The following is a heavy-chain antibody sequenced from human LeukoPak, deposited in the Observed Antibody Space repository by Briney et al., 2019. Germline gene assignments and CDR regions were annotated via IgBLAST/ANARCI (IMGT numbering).Heavy chain of an antibody. CDR1: GYTFTSYY. D-gene: IGHD6-19*01. Sequence: ASVKVSCKASGYTFTSYYMHWVRQAPGQGLEWMGVINPSGGSTSYAQKFQGRVTMTRDTSTGTVYMELSSLRSEDTAVYYCARGGSSGWYDYWGQGTLVTVSS. J-gene: IGHJ4*02. V-gene: IGHV1-46*01. CDR3: ARGGSSGWYDY. CDR2: INPSGGST.